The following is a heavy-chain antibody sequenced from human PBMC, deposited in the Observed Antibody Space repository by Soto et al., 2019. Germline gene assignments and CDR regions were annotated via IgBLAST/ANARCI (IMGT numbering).Heavy chain of an antibody. CDR1: GFTFSSYA. Sequence: EVQLLESGGGLVQPGGSLRLSCAASGFTFSSYAMSWVRQAPGKGLEWVSAISGSGGSTYYADSVKGRFTISRDNSKNTLYLQMNSLRAEDTAVYYCAKGYYYDSSATEAFDIWGQGTMVTVSS. D-gene: IGHD3-22*01. CDR2: ISGSGGST. J-gene: IGHJ3*02. CDR3: AKGYYYDSSATEAFDI. V-gene: IGHV3-23*01.